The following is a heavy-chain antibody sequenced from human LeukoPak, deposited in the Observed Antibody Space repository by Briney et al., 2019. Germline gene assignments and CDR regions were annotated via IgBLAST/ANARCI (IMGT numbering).Heavy chain of an antibody. CDR1: GGTFSSYA. D-gene: IGHD2-2*01. V-gene: IGHV1-69*01. Sequence: SVKVSCKASGGTFSSYAISWVRQAPGQGLEWMGGIIPTFGTANYAQKFQGRVTITADESTSTAYMELSSLRSEDTAVYYCATSPLKRNAYCSSTSCWFFDYWGQGTLVTVSS. CDR3: ATSPLKRNAYCSSTSCWFFDY. J-gene: IGHJ4*02. CDR2: IIPTFGTA.